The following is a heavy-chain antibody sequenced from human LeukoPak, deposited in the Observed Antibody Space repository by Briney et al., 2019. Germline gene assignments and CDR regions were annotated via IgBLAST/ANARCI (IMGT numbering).Heavy chain of an antibody. CDR1: GGSISSYY. Sequence: SETLSLTCTVSGGSISSYYWSWIRQPPGKGLEWIGYIYYSGSTNYNPSLKSRVTISVDTSKNQFSLKLSSVTAADTAVYYCARVRYSYGPSYYYYMDVWGKGTTVTISS. D-gene: IGHD5-18*01. J-gene: IGHJ6*03. CDR3: ARVRYSYGPSYYYYMDV. V-gene: IGHV4-59*01. CDR2: IYYSGST.